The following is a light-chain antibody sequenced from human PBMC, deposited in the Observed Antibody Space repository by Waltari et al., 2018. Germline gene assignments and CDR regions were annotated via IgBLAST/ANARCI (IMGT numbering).Light chain of an antibody. CDR2: AAS. CDR1: QGISTY. J-gene: IGKJ4*01. CDR3: LQYSTNPLT. V-gene: IGKV1-17*01. Sequence: DIQMTQSPSSLSASAGERVTITCRASQGISTYLNWYQQKPGKAPKRLIYAASSLESGVPSRFSGSGSGTDFTLTISSLQPEDFATYYCLQYSTNPLTFGGGTKVEIK.